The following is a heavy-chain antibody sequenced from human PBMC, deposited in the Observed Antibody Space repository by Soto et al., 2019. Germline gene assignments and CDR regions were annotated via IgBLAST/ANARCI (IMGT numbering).Heavy chain of an antibody. Sequence: ASVKVSCKASGGTFSSYTISWVRQAPGQGLEWMGRIIPILGIANYAQKFQGRVTITADKSTSTAYMELSSLRSEDAAVYYCANGIAVAGTGAFDIWGQGTMVTVSS. CDR3: ANGIAVAGTGAFDI. CDR2: IIPILGIA. D-gene: IGHD6-19*01. CDR1: GGTFSSYT. J-gene: IGHJ3*02. V-gene: IGHV1-69*02.